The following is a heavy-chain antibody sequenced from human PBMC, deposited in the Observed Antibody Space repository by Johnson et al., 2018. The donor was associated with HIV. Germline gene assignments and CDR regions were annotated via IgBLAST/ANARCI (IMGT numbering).Heavy chain of an antibody. Sequence: QVQLVESGGGVVQPGRSLRLSCAASGFTFSSYAMHWVRQAPSKGLEWVAVISYDGSNKYYADSVKGRFTISRDNAKNSLYLQMNSLRAEDTALYYCARVRGSPWELDAFDIWGQGTLVTVSS. V-gene: IGHV3-30-3*01. D-gene: IGHD1-26*01. CDR1: GFTFSSYA. CDR3: ARVRGSPWELDAFDI. J-gene: IGHJ3*02. CDR2: ISYDGSNK.